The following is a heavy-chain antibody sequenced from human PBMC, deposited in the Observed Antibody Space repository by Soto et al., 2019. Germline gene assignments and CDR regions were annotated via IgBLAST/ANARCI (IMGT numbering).Heavy chain of an antibody. CDR1: GYTFTSYD. CDR2: MNPNSGNT. CDR3: ERRASYYDFWSGYLGFDP. J-gene: IGHJ5*02. V-gene: IGHV1-8*01. D-gene: IGHD3-3*01. Sequence: ASVKVSCKASGYTFTSYDINWVRQATGQGLEWMGWMNPNSGNTGYAQKFQGRVTMTRNTSISTAYMELSSLRSEDTAVYYYERRASYYDFWSGYLGFDPWGQGTLVTVSS.